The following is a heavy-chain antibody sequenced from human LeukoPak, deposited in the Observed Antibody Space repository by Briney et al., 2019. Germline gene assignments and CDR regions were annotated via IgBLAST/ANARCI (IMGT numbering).Heavy chain of an antibody. Sequence: SETLSLTCTVSGYSISSGYYWGWIRQPPGKGLEWIGYIYYSGSTNYNPSLKSRVTISVDTSKNQFSLKLSSVTAADTAVYYCARGIGGDGYNWGQGTLVTVSS. V-gene: IGHV4-61*01. CDR2: IYYSGST. J-gene: IGHJ4*02. D-gene: IGHD5-24*01. CDR1: GYSISSGYY. CDR3: ARGIGGDGYN.